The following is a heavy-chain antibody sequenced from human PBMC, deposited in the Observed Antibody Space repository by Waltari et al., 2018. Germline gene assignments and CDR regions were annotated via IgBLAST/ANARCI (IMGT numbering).Heavy chain of an antibody. J-gene: IGHJ4*02. CDR2: ISWNSGSI. V-gene: IGHV3-9*03. Sequence: EVQLVESGGGLVQPGRSLRLSCAASGFTFDDYAMHWVRQAPGKGLEWVSGISWNSGSIGYADSVKGRFTISRDNAKNSLYLQMNSLRAEDMALYYCAKDVVATITYSFDYWGQGTLVTVSS. D-gene: IGHD5-12*01. CDR3: AKDVVATITYSFDY. CDR1: GFTFDDYA.